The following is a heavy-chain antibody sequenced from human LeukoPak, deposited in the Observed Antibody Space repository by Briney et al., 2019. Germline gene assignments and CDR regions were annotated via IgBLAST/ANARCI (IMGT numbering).Heavy chain of an antibody. CDR3: ARDSHCSSTSCYSKSYNWFDP. D-gene: IGHD2-2*01. CDR1: GYTFTSYY. V-gene: IGHV1-46*01. J-gene: IGHJ5*02. CDR2: IRPSGST. Sequence: ASVKVSCKASGYTFTSYYIHWVRQAPGQGLEYMGIIRPSGSTAYAQKFQGRVTITADESTSTAYMELSSLRSEDTAVYYCARDSHCSSTSCYSKSYNWFDPWGQGTLVTVSS.